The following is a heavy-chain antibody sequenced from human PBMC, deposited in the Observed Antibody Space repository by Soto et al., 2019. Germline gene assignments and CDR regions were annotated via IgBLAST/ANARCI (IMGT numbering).Heavy chain of an antibody. CDR1: GYTFNSYY. Sequence: ASVKVSCKASGYTFNSYYIHCVRQAPGQGLEWMGIINPSGGSTSYAQKFQGRVTMTRDTSTSTVYMELSSLRSEDTAVYYCATVCVVAAETGGMDVWGQGTTVTVSS. D-gene: IGHD6-13*01. CDR3: ATVCVVAAETGGMDV. V-gene: IGHV1-46*02. J-gene: IGHJ6*02. CDR2: INPSGGST.